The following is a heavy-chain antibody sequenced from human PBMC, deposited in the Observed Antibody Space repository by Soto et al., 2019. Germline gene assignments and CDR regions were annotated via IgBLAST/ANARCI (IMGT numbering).Heavy chain of an antibody. CDR2: INGGGDNT. J-gene: IGHJ4*02. V-gene: IGHV3-23*01. D-gene: IGHD2-2*01. CDR3: ARSYCTSTGCYFAS. Sequence: GRSLRLSCAASGFTFSSYAMSWVRQAPGKGLEWVSSINGGGDNTDYADSVKGRFTISRDNSKNTLYLQMNSLRVDDTAVHYCARSYCTSTGCYFASWGQGTLVTVSS. CDR1: GFTFSSYA.